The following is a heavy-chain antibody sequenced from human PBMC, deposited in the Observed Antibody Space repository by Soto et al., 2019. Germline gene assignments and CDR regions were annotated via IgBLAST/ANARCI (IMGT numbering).Heavy chain of an antibody. CDR1: GGTFSSYA. Sequence: QGQLVQSGAEVKKPGSSVKVSCKASGGTFSSYAISWVRQAPGQGLEWMGGIIPIFGTANYAQKFQSRVTITAHESTSTDYLELSSLRSEYTAVYYCQRETEPLTIAVSTDWGPGTLVTDSS. CDR2: IIPIFGTA. J-gene: IGHJ4*02. CDR3: QRETEPLTIAVSTD. D-gene: IGHD1-20*01. V-gene: IGHV1-69*01.